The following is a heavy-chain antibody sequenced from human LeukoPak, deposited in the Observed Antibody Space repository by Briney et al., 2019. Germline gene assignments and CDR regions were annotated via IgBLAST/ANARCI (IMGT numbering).Heavy chain of an antibody. CDR1: GASISSYY. CDR2: IYSGGST. Sequence: PSETLSLTCSVSGASISSYYWSWIRQPAGKGLEWIGRIYSGGSTNYNPSLKSRVTMSVDSSNNQFSLELSSVTAADTAVFYCARENTGSYREFDYWGQGTLVTVSS. D-gene: IGHD1-26*01. CDR3: ARENTGSYREFDY. V-gene: IGHV4-4*07. J-gene: IGHJ4*02.